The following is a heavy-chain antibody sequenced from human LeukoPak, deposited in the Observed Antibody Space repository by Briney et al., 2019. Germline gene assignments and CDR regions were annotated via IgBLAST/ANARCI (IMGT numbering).Heavy chain of an antibody. J-gene: IGHJ5*02. CDR1: GFTFSDYY. CDR2: INHSGST. V-gene: IGHV4-34*08. Sequence: GSLRLSCAASGFTFSDYYWSWIRQPPGKGLEWIGEINHSGSTNYNPSLKSRVTISVDTSKNQFSLKLSSVTAADTAVYYCAAALTGWFDPWGQGTLVTVSS. D-gene: IGHD6-6*01. CDR3: AAALTGWFDP.